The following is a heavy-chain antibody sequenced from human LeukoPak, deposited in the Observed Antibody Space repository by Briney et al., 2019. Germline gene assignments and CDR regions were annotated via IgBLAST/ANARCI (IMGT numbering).Heavy chain of an antibody. Sequence: PGGSLRLSCAASGFTFGSFTMSWVRQAPGRSLEWVSAIRGTDTNTYYADSVRGRFTISRDNSNNTLFLQMNGLRAEDTAVYYCARSLEVDPWGQGTLVTVSS. V-gene: IGHV3-23*01. CDR3: ARSLEVDP. CDR1: GFTFGSFT. CDR2: IRGTDTNT. J-gene: IGHJ5*02.